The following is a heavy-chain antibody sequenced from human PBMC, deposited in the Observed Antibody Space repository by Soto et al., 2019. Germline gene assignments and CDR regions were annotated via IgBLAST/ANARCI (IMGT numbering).Heavy chain of an antibody. CDR1: GYTFIGYY. J-gene: IGHJ4*02. CDR3: ARDPRPLWYLDY. D-gene: IGHD6-6*01. CDR2: INPNSGEV. V-gene: IGHV1-2*06. Sequence: ASVKVSCKASGYTFIGYYIHWVRQAPGQGLEWMGRINPNSGEVTYGETFQGRVTMTRDTSNNTAYMELSRLRSDDTAVYYCARDPRPLWYLDYWGQGTLVTVSS.